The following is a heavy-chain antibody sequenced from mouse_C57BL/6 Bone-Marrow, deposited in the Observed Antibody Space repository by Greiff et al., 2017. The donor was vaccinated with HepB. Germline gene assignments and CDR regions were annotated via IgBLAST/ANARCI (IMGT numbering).Heavy chain of an antibody. V-gene: IGHV5-15*01. CDR3: ARRDDGYPYYAMDY. Sequence: EVQLVESGGGLVQPGGSLKLSCAASGFTFSDYGMAWVRQAPRKGPEWVAFISNLAYSIYYADTVTGRFTISRENAKNTLYLEMSSLRSEDTAMYYCARRDDGYPYYAMDYWGQGTSVTVAS. D-gene: IGHD2-3*01. CDR2: ISNLAYSI. J-gene: IGHJ4*01. CDR1: GFTFSDYG.